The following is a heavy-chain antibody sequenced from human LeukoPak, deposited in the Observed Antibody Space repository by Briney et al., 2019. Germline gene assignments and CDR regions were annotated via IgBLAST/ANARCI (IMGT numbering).Heavy chain of an antibody. J-gene: IGHJ6*02. D-gene: IGHD4-17*01. CDR2: IKSRSDGGTT. CDR3: TTDVYGDYVPHYYGMDV. V-gene: IGHV3-15*01. Sequence: PGGSLRLSCAASGFTFSSYAMSWVRQAPGKGPEWVGRIKSRSDGGTTDYAAPVKGRFTISRDDSKSTLYLQMNSLKSEDTAIYYCTTDVYGDYVPHYYGMDVWGQGTTVTVSS. CDR1: GFTFSSYA.